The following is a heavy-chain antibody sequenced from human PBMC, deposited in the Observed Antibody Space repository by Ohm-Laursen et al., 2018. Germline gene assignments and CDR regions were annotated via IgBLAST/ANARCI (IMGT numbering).Heavy chain of an antibody. D-gene: IGHD3-22*01. CDR1: GYTFTSYG. CDR3: ARDRPVVVVVTSDAFDI. CDR2: ISAYNGNT. J-gene: IGHJ3*02. V-gene: IGHV1-18*01. Sequence: ASVKVSCKASGYTFTSYGISWVRQAPGQGLEWMGWISAYNGNTNYAQKLQGRVTMTTDTSTSTAYMELRSLRSDDTAVYYCARDRPVVVVVTSDAFDIWGQGTMVTVSS.